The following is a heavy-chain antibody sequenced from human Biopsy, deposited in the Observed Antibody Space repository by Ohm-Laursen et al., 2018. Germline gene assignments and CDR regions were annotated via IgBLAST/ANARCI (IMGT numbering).Heavy chain of an antibody. CDR3: ARVRVWADSEGAFDP. D-gene: IGHD1-26*01. CDR2: IYYSGNT. CDR1: GGSINNFY. J-gene: IGHJ3*01. V-gene: IGHV4-59*01. Sequence: TLPLTCPVSGGSINNFYWSWIRQPPGKGLEWIGIIYYSGNTKYNPSLKSRVTISVDTFRNQFSLKLSSVTAADTTVYYCARVRVWADSEGAFDPWGQGTMVTVSS.